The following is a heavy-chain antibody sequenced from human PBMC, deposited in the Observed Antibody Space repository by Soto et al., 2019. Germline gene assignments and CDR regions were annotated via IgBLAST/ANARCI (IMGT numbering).Heavy chain of an antibody. Sequence: QITLKESSPTLVKPTQTLTLTCSFSGFSLYTGGVGVGWIRQPPGKALEWLALLYWDDTRRYNPSLKNTLTIAKDTSESQVVLIVTDMGPVDTGTYFCAHYTTDTYFDVWGKGATVTVSS. CDR1: GFSLYTGGVG. D-gene: IGHD1-1*01. CDR3: AHYTTDTYFDV. CDR2: LYWDDTR. J-gene: IGHJ6*04. V-gene: IGHV2-5*02.